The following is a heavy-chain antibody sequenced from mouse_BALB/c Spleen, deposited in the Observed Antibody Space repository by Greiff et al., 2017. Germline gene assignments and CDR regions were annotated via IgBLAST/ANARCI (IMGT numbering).Heavy chain of an antibody. CDR1: GFSLTSYD. V-gene: IGHV2-9-2*01. Sequence: VQLKESGPGLVAPSQSLSITCTVSGFSLTSYDISWIRQPPGKGLEWLGVIWTGGGTNYNSAFMSRLSISKDNSKSQVFLKMNSLQTDDTAIYFCVRSPHGSSESFEVWGAGRTVTVSS. CDR3: VRSPHGSSESFEV. J-gene: IGHJ1*01. D-gene: IGHD1-1*01. CDR2: IWTGGGT.